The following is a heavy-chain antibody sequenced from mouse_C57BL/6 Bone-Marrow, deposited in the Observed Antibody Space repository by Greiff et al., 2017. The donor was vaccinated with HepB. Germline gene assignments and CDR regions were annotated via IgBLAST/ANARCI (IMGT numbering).Heavy chain of an antibody. D-gene: IGHD2-4*01. Sequence: EVHLVESGGGLVQPGESLKLSCESNEYEFPSHDMSWVRKTPEKRLELVAAINSDGGSTYYPDTMERRFIISRDNTKKTLYLQMSSLSSEDTALYYCASDYDYDDGFAYWGQGTLVTVSA. CDR2: INSDGGST. CDR3: ASDYDYDDGFAY. V-gene: IGHV5-2*01. J-gene: IGHJ3*01. CDR1: EYEFPSHD.